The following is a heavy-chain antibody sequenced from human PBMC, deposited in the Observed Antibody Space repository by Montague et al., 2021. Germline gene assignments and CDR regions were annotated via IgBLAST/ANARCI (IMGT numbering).Heavy chain of an antibody. V-gene: IGHV4-39*01. CDR2: MFYRGNT. Sequence: SETLSLTCSVSGVSIGEKSFYWGWVRQAPRRGLEWIGHMFYRGNTYYNPSLQSRVSISVDTSKNRFSLTLTSVTASDTAVYYCARRCYGDPQTDPEPANCALDVWGQGTSVTVSS. J-gene: IGHJ6*02. CDR1: GVSIGEKSFY. D-gene: IGHD1-14*01. CDR3: ARRCYGDPQTDPEPANCALDV.